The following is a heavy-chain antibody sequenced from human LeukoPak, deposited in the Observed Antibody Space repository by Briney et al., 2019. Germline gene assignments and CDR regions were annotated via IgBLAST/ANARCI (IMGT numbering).Heavy chain of an antibody. Sequence: PGGSLRFSCAASGFTFSSYAMIWVRQAPGKGLEWVSSIISTSSHIYYADSVKGRFTISRDNAKNSLYLQMNSLRVGDTAAYYCARGREGIAGRWWVEETRWHFLDPWGQGTLVTVSS. CDR2: IISTSSHI. V-gene: IGHV3-21*01. J-gene: IGHJ5*02. CDR1: GFTFSSYA. CDR3: ARGREGIAGRWWVEETRWHFLDP. D-gene: IGHD6-13*01.